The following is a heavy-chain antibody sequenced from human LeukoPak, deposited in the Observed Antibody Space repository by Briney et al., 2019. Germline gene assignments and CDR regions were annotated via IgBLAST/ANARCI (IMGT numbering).Heavy chain of an antibody. D-gene: IGHD2-2*01. CDR1: GGTFSSYA. J-gene: IGHJ1*01. CDR3: ARGDCSSTSCSNEYFQH. Sequence: SVKVSCKASGGTFSSYAISWVRQAPGQGLEWMGGIIPIFGTANYAQKFQGRVTITTDESTSTAYMELSSLRSEDTAVYYCARGDCSSTSCSNEYFQHWGQGTLVTVSS. CDR2: IIPIFGTA. V-gene: IGHV1-69*05.